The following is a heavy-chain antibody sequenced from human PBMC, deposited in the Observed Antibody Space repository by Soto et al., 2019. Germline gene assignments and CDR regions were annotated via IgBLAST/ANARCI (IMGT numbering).Heavy chain of an antibody. CDR2: INHSGST. V-gene: IGHV4-34*01. CDR1: GGSFSGYY. Sequence: SETLSLTCAVYGGSFSGYYWSWIRQPPGKGLEWIGEINHSGSTNYNPSLKSRVTISVDTSKNQFSLKLSSVTAADTAVYYCASVPGYSSGWYRSIWFDPWGQGTLVTVSS. D-gene: IGHD6-19*01. J-gene: IGHJ5*02. CDR3: ASVPGYSSGWYRSIWFDP.